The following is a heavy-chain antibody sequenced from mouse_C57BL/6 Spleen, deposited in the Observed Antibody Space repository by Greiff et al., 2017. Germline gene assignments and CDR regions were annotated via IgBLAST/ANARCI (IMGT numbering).Heavy chain of an antibody. CDR3: ARSVGYYDYDY. V-gene: IGHV1-62-3*01. Sequence: VQLQQPGAELVKPGASVKLSCKASGYTFTSYWMHWVKQRPGRGLEWLGRIDPNSGSTKYNEKFKGKSTLTVDKPSSTAYMQLSSLTSEDSAVYDCARSVGYYDYDYWGQGTTLTVSS. CDR1: GYTFTSYW. D-gene: IGHD2-4*01. J-gene: IGHJ2*01. CDR2: IDPNSGST.